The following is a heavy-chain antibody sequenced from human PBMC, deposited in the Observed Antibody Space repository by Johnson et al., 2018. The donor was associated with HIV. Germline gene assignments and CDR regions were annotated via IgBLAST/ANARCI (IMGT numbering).Heavy chain of an antibody. D-gene: IGHD2-15*01. CDR2: ISYDGSVK. J-gene: IGHJ3*02. V-gene: IGHV3-30*03. CDR1: GFTFRNYG. Sequence: VQLVESGGGLVQPGRSLRLSCVASGFTFRNYGMHWVRQAPGKGLEWVAVISYDGSVKYYVDSVKGRFTISRDNAKNSLYLQMNSLRAEDTAFYYCATESRYCSGGSCQDAFDIWGQGTMVTVSS. CDR3: ATESRYCSGGSCQDAFDI.